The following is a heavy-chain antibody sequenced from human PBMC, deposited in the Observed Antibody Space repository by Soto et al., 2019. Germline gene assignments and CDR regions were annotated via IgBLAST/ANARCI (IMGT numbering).Heavy chain of an antibody. V-gene: IGHV4-59*01. CDR3: ARELNLRLYPP. CDR2: IHYSGST. D-gene: IGHD2-2*02. J-gene: IGHJ5*02. CDR1: S. Sequence: SWWQLPDPPGKGLEWIGYIHYSGSTNSNPSLKSRVTISVDTSKNQFSLNLSSGTAADTAVYYCARELNLRLYPPWGQGTLVPVSS.